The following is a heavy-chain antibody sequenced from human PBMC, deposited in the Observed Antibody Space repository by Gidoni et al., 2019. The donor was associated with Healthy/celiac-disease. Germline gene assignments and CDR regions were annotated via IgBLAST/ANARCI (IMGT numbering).Heavy chain of an antibody. V-gene: IGHV3-23*01. J-gene: IGHJ4*02. CDR1: GFTFSSYA. CDR3: AKGNWGYFDY. D-gene: IGHD7-27*01. Sequence: EVQLLEAGGGWVQPGGSLRLSCAASGFTFSSYAMSWVRKAPGKGLEWVSAISGSGGSTYYADSVKGRFTISRDNSKNTLYLQMNSLRAEDTAVYYCAKGNWGYFDYWGQGTLVTVSS. CDR2: ISGSGGST.